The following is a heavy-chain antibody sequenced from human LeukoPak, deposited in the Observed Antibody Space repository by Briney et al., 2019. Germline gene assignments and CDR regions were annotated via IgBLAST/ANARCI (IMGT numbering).Heavy chain of an antibody. Sequence: GGSLRLSCAASGFTFSSYWMHWVRQAPGKGLVWVARISGDGRSTSYADSVKGRITISRDNAKNTLYLQMNSLRAEDTAVYYCARISITGWANYYWGQGTLVTVSS. D-gene: IGHD6-19*01. CDR3: ARISITGWANYY. V-gene: IGHV3-74*01. CDR1: GFTFSSYW. CDR2: ISGDGRST. J-gene: IGHJ4*02.